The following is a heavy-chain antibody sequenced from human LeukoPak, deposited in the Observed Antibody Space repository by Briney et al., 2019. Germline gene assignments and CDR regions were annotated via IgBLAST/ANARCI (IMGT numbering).Heavy chain of an antibody. D-gene: IGHD5-24*01. Sequence: QPGGSLRLSCAASGFTLEDYTMHGLRQAPGKGLEGVSLISWYGGNTYYPDSVKGRFTISRDNSKNSLYLQMNSLRTEDTALYYCANGRDGYFTFDYWGQGNLVTVSS. J-gene: IGHJ4*02. V-gene: IGHV3-43*01. CDR1: GFTLEDYT. CDR2: ISWYGGNT. CDR3: ANGRDGYFTFDY.